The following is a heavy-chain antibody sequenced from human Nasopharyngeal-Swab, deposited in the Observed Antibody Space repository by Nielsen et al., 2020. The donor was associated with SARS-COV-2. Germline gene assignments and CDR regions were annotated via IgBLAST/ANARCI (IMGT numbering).Heavy chain of an antibody. CDR3: AADLARTTGTTN. V-gene: IGHV1-58*01. CDR1: GFTFTSSA. J-gene: IGHJ4*02. Sequence: SVKVSCKASGFTFTSSAVQWVRQARGQRLEWIGWIVVGSGNTNYAQKFQERVTITRDMSTSTAYMELSSPRSEDTAVYYCAADLARTTGTTNWGQGTLVTVSS. D-gene: IGHD1-1*01. CDR2: IVVGSGNT.